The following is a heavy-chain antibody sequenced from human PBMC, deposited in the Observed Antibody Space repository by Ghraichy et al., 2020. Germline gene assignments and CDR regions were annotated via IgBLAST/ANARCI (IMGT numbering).Heavy chain of an antibody. Sequence: SETLSLTCAVYGGSFSGYYWSWIRQPPGKGLEWIGEINHSGSTNYNPSLKSRVTISVDTSKNQFSLKLSSVTAADTAVYYCARKSGYCTNGVCYDYYGMDVSGQGTTVTVSS. J-gene: IGHJ6*02. CDR2: INHSGST. V-gene: IGHV4-34*01. CDR3: ARKSGYCTNGVCYDYYGMDV. D-gene: IGHD2-8*01. CDR1: GGSFSGYY.